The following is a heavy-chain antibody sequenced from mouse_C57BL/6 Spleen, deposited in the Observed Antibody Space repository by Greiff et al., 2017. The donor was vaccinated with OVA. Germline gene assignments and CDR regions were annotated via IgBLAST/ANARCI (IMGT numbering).Heavy chain of an antibody. CDR1: GYTFTSYW. Sequence: QVQLQQPGAELVKPGASVKLSCKASGYTFTSYWMQWVKQRPGQGLEWIGEIDPSDSYTNYNQKFKGKATLTVDTSSSTAYMQLSSLTSEDSAVYYCARRGDYWGQGITLTVSS. CDR3: ARRGDY. J-gene: IGHJ2*01. CDR2: IDPSDSYT. V-gene: IGHV1-50*01.